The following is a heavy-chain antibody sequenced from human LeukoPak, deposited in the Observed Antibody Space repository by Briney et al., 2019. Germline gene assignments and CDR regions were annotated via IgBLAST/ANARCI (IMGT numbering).Heavy chain of an antibody. V-gene: IGHV1-2*02. Sequence: ASVKVSCKASGYTFTDYYLQWVRQAPGQGLEWMGWINPNSGGTNSAQKFQGRVAMTRDTSVSTAYMELSRLRSDDTAVYYCARDHCTSSGCYEYYYYGLDVWGQGTTVTVSS. CDR1: GYTFTDYY. D-gene: IGHD2-2*01. J-gene: IGHJ6*02. CDR2: INPNSGGT. CDR3: ARDHCTSSGCYEYYYYGLDV.